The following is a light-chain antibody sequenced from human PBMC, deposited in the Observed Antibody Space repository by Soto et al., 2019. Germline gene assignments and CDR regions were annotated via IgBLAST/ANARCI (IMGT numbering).Light chain of an antibody. Sequence: QSALTQPASVSGSPGQSITISCTGTSSDAGGYNYVSWYQQHPGKAPKLMIYDVSNRPSGVSNRFSGSKSGNTASLTISGLQAEDEADYYCSSYTSSSPRVFGGGTKLTVL. CDR1: SSDAGGYNY. J-gene: IGLJ2*01. CDR2: DVS. V-gene: IGLV2-14*01. CDR3: SSYTSSSPRV.